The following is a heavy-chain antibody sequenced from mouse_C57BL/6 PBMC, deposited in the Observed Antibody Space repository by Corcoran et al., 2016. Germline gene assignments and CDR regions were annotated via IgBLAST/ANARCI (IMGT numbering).Heavy chain of an antibody. Sequence: EVQLQQSGPELVKPGASVKISCKASGYTFTDYYMNWVKQSHGKSLEWIGDINPNNGGTSYKQKFKGKATLTVDKSSSKAYMELRSLTSEDSAVYYCARFENWDGYFDYWGQGTTLTVSS. CDR1: GYTFTDYY. J-gene: IGHJ2*01. D-gene: IGHD4-1*01. CDR2: INPNNGGT. CDR3: ARFENWDGYFDY. V-gene: IGHV1-26*01.